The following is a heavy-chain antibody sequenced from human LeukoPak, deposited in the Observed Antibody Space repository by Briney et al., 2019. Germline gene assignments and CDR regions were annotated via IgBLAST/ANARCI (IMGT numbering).Heavy chain of an antibody. CDR3: ARSRSDYDFWSGYYLAFDI. V-gene: IGHV4-59*01. J-gene: IGHJ3*02. D-gene: IGHD3-3*01. CDR2: IYYTGTT. CDR1: GGSISSYY. Sequence: PSETLSLTCTVSGGSISSYYWSWIRQPPGKGLEWIGYIYYTGTTNYNPSLKSRVTISVDTSKNQFSLKLSSVTAADTAVYYCARSRSDYDFWSGYYLAFDIWGQGTMVTVSS.